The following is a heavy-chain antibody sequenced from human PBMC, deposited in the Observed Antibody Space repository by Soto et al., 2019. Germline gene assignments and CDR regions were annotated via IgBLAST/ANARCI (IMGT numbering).Heavy chain of an antibody. V-gene: IGHV4-34*01. CDR1: GGSFSGYY. D-gene: IGHD5-18*01. Sequence: SETLSLTCAVYGGSFSGYYWSWIRQPPGKGLEWIGEINHSGSTNYNPSLKSRVTISVDTSKNQFSLKLSFVTAADTAVYYCARVGVQLWLWYFDYWGQGTLVTVSS. J-gene: IGHJ4*02. CDR2: INHSGST. CDR3: ARVGVQLWLWYFDY.